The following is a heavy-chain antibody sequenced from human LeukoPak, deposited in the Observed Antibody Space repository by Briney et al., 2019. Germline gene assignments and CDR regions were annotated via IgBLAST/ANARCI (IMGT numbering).Heavy chain of an antibody. CDR3: ARGLGLTYRYFDY. J-gene: IGHJ4*02. V-gene: IGHV1-3*03. Sequence: ASVKVSCKASGYTFTSYAMHWVRQAPGQRLEWMGWINAGNGNTKYSQEFQGRVTITRDTSASTAYMELSSLRSEDMAVYYCARGLGLTYRYFDYWGQGTLVTVSS. CDR1: GYTFTSYA. D-gene: IGHD4/OR15-4a*01. CDR2: INAGNGNT.